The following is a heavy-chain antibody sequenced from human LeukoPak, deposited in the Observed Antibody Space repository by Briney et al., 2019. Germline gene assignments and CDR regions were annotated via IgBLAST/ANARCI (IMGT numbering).Heavy chain of an antibody. V-gene: IGHV1-69*13. D-gene: IGHD3-16*02. CDR2: IIPIFGTA. Sequence: SVKVSCKASGGTFSSYAISWVRQAPGQGLEWMGGIIPIFGTANYAQKFQGRVTITADESTSTAYMELRSLRSDDTAVYYCARDYLDWFDPWGQGTLVTVSS. J-gene: IGHJ5*02. CDR1: GGTFSSYA. CDR3: ARDYLDWFDP.